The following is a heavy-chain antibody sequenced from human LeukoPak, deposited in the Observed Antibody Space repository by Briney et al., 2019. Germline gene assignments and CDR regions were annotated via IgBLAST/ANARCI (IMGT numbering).Heavy chain of an antibody. V-gene: IGHV4-34*01. J-gene: IGHJ5*02. D-gene: IGHD3-22*01. Sequence: SETLSLTCTVSGDSISSYYWSWIRQPPGKGLEWIGEINHSGSTNYNPSLKSRVTISVDTSKNQFSLKLSSVTAADTAVYYCARGGEYYYDSSGYYYYHWGQGTLVTVSS. CDR3: ARGGEYYYDSSGYYYYH. CDR2: INHSGST. CDR1: GDSISSYY.